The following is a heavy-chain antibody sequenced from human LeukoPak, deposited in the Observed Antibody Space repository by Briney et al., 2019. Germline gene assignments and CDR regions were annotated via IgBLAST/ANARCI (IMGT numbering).Heavy chain of an antibody. V-gene: IGHV4-30-2*01. CDR3: ARLYGGNSGGY. CDR2: IYHSGST. Sequence: SETLSLTCAVPGGSISSGGYSWSWIRQPPGKGLEWIGYIYHSGSTYYNPSLKSRVTISVDRSKNQFSLKLSSVTAADTAVYYCARLYGGNSGGYWGQGTLVTVSS. D-gene: IGHD4-17*01. CDR1: GGSISSGGYS. J-gene: IGHJ4*02.